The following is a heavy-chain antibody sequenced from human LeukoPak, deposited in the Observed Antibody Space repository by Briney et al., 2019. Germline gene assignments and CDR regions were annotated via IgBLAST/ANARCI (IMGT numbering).Heavy chain of an antibody. V-gene: IGHV3-74*01. Sequence: GGSLRLSCAASGFTFSSYWMHWVRQAPGKGLVWVSRINSDGSSTSYADSVKGRFTISRDNAKNTLYLQMNSLRAEDTAVYYCARVLDGVGATRSFDYWGQGTLVTVSS. CDR3: ARVLDGVGATRSFDY. CDR2: INSDGSST. CDR1: GFTFSSYW. D-gene: IGHD1-26*01. J-gene: IGHJ4*02.